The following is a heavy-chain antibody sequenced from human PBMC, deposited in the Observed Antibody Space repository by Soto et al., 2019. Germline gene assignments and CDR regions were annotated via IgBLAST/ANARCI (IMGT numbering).Heavy chain of an antibody. CDR1: GYSISTSTYY. CDR2: IYYSGST. Sequence: SETLSLTCTVSGYSISTSTYYWGWIRQPPGKGLEWIGSIYYSGSTYYNPSLKSRVTISVDTSKNQFSLKLSSVTAADTSVYYCARQVTIAVAGGDHYYGMDVWGQGTTVTVS. J-gene: IGHJ6*02. V-gene: IGHV4-39*01. CDR3: ARQVTIAVAGGDHYYGMDV. D-gene: IGHD6-19*01.